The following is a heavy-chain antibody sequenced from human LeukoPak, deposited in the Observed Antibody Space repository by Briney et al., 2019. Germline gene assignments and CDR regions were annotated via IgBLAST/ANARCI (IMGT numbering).Heavy chain of an antibody. D-gene: IGHD2-15*01. CDR3: ARTFKAVRIFDY. V-gene: IGHV4-39*07. CDR1: GGSISSSSYY. J-gene: IGHJ4*02. Sequence: PSETLSLTCTVSGGSISSSSYYWGWIRQPPGKGLEWIGSIYYSGSTYYNPSLKSRVTISVDTSKNQFSLKLSSVTAADTAVYYCARTFKAVRIFDYWGQGTLVTVSS. CDR2: IYYSGST.